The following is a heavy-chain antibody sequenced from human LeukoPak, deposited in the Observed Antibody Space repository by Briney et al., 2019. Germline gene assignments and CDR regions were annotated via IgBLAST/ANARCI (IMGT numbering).Heavy chain of an antibody. V-gene: IGHV3-21*01. CDR1: GFMFSSST. CDR2: ITSSSTYI. D-gene: IGHD3-10*01. J-gene: IGHJ6*03. CDR3: TKDRAYYWYMDV. Sequence: GGSLRLSCAASGFMFSSSTMNWVRQAPGKGLEWVSSITSSSTYIYYADSVKGRFTISRDNARNSLYLQMDNLRAEDTAVYYCTKDRAYYWYMDVWGTGTTVTVSS.